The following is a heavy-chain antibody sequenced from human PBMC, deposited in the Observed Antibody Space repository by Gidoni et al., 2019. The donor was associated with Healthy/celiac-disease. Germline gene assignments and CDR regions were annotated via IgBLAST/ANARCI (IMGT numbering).Heavy chain of an antibody. CDR3: ARIVVTHDAFDI. V-gene: IGHV3-9*01. D-gene: IGHD3-22*01. J-gene: IGHJ3*02. Sequence: EVQLVESGGGLVQTGRSLRLSCAASGFTFDDYAMHWVRQAPGKGLEWVSGISWNSGSIGYADSVKGRFTISRDNAKNSLYLQMNSLRAEDTALYYCARIVVTHDAFDIWGQGTMVTVSS. CDR1: GFTFDDYA. CDR2: ISWNSGSI.